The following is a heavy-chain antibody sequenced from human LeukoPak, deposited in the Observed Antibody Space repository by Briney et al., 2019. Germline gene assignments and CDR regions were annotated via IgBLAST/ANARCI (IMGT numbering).Heavy chain of an antibody. J-gene: IGHJ4*02. D-gene: IGHD2-2*01. CDR2: ITGSGGNT. CDR3: AISRGYFEY. V-gene: IGHV3-23*01. CDR1: GFTFSRSG. Sequence: PGGSLRLSCAASGFTFSRSGMSWVRQAPGKGLEWVSAITGSGGNTYYADSVKGRFTISRDNSKNTLYLQMNSLRAEDTAVYYCAISRGYFEYWGQGTQVTVSS.